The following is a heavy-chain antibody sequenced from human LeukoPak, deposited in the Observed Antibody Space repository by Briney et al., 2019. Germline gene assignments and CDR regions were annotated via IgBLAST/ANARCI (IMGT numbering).Heavy chain of an antibody. CDR2: IRGSGGSR. CDR1: GFTFISYA. D-gene: IGHD3-9*01. CDR3: AKGTTYYDILTGYGYPYYFDY. J-gene: IGHJ4*02. Sequence: GGSLRLSCAASGFTFISYAMTWVRQAPGKGLEWVSAIRGSGGSRYYADSVKGRFTISRDNSKNTLYLQMNSLRAEDTAIYYCAKGTTYYDILTGYGYPYYFDYWGQGTLVTVSS. V-gene: IGHV3-23*01.